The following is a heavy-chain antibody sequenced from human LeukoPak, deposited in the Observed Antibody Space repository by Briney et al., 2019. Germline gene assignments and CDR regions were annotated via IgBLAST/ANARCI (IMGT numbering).Heavy chain of an antibody. D-gene: IGHD3-10*01. CDR3: SAHYGPGPV. CDR1: GYTFIDHH. V-gene: IGHV1-2*02. CDR2: IHPNGRDT. J-gene: IGHJ4*02. Sequence: ASVKVSYRASGYTFIDHHILWVRQAPGQGLEWMGWIHPNGRDTQYAQKFQDRMTMTTDTSITTAYMELHSVTSDDTAVYYCSAHYGPGPVWGQGTLITASS.